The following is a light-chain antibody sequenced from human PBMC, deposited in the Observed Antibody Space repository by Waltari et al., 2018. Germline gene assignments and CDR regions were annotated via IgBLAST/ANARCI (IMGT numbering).Light chain of an antibody. V-gene: IGKV3-11*01. CDR2: DAS. J-gene: IGKJ4*01. Sequence: EVVLTQSPATLALSPGERDTLSCRANQSVSSYLAWYQQKPGQAPRLLIYDASKRATGIPARFTGSGSGTHFTLTISSLEPEDSAVYYCQQRSKWFTFGGGTKVEIK. CDR3: QQRSKWFT. CDR1: QSVSSY.